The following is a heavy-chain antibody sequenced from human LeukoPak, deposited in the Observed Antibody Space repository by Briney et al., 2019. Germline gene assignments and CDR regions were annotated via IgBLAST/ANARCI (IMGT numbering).Heavy chain of an antibody. CDR3: ARGTLYYYYYGMDV. J-gene: IGHJ6*02. CDR1: GFTFSSYW. CDR2: INSDGSST. Sequence: GGSLRLSCAASGFTFSSYWMHWVRQAPGKGLGWVSRINSDGSSTSYADSVKGRFTISRDNAKNTLYLQMNSLRAEDTAVYYCARGTLYYYYYGMDVWGQGTTVTVSS. V-gene: IGHV3-74*01.